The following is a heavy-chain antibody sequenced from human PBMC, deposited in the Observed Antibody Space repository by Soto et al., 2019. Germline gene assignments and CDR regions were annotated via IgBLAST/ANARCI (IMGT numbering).Heavy chain of an antibody. CDR3: AKDQSHAFDI. Sequence: QVQLVESGGGVFQPGRSLRLSCVASGFTFSTYGMYWVRQAPGKGLEWVAVLSYDGSDKYYADSVKGRFTISRDNSKNTLYLQMNSLRAEDTAVYYCAKDQSHAFDIWGQGTMVTVSS. V-gene: IGHV3-30*18. CDR2: LSYDGSDK. J-gene: IGHJ3*02. CDR1: GFTFSTYG.